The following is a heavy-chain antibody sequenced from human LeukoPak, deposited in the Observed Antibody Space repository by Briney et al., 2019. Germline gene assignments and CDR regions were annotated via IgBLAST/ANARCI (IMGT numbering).Heavy chain of an antibody. CDR1: GDSVSNNIAT. CDR2: YYYWSRWGI. V-gene: IGHV6-1*01. Sequence: SQTLSLTCAISGDSVSNNIATWNWVRQSPSRGLEWRRRYYYWSRWGIDYAIAVTGQILINQVTYRNEFALQLNYGTPEDTAVYYDVIDSDYYYWALDFWGQGTPVTVSS. J-gene: IGHJ4*02. D-gene: IGHD2-21*01. CDR3: VIDSDYYYWALDF.